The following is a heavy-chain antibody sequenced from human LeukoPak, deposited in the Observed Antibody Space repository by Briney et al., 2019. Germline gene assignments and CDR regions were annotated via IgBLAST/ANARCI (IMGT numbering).Heavy chain of an antibody. Sequence: SETLSLTCAVYGGSFSGYYWSWIRQPPGKGLEWIGKINHSGSTNYNPSLKSRVTISVDTSKNQFSLKPSSVTAADTAVYYCARAPSYYDILTGYIGWFDPWGQGTLVTVSS. V-gene: IGHV4-34*01. CDR1: GGSFSGYY. CDR2: INHSGST. J-gene: IGHJ5*02. CDR3: ARAPSYYDILTGYIGWFDP. D-gene: IGHD3-9*01.